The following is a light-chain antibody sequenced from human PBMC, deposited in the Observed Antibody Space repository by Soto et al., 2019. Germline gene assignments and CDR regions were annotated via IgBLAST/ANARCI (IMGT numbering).Light chain of an antibody. CDR1: QSISKY. CDR3: QHWS. CDR2: AAS. Sequence: DIQMTQSPSSLSASVGARVTITCRSSQSISKYIHWYQQKPGKAPNLLINAASGLQSGVPSRFSGGGSGTDFTLTISRLQPEDVATYYCQHWSFGQGTKVDIK. V-gene: IGKV1-39*01. J-gene: IGKJ1*01.